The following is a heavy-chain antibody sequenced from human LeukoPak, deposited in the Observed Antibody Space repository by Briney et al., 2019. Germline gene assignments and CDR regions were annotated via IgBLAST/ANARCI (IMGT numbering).Heavy chain of an antibody. CDR3: ARVTVVGSYYYYCMDV. CDR2: IIPIFGTA. J-gene: IGHJ6*02. D-gene: IGHD4-23*01. Sequence: SVKVSCKASGGTFSRYAISWVRQAPGQGLEWMGGIIPIFGTANYAQKFQGRVTITADESTSTAYMELSSLRSEDTAMYYCARVTVVGSYYYYCMDVWGQGTTVTVSS. CDR1: GGTFSRYA. V-gene: IGHV1-69*13.